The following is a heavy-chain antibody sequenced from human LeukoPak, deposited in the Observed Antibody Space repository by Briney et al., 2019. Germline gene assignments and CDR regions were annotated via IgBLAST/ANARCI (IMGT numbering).Heavy chain of an antibody. D-gene: IGHD5-24*01. CDR1: GFTFSNYA. CDR3: AKDYVSGDGYWDFDY. V-gene: IGHV3-23*01. J-gene: IGHJ4*02. CDR2: ITGGRGT. Sequence: GGSLRLYCAASGFTFSNYAMSSVRQAPGKGQEWIPGITGGRGTYYADSVKGRFTISRDNSKNTMSLEMNSLRVEDTAVYYCAKDYVSGDGYWDFDYWGKGALVTVCS.